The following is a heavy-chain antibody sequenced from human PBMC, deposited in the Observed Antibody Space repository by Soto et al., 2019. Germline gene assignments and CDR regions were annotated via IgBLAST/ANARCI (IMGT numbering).Heavy chain of an antibody. CDR2: ISSSSSYI. CDR3: ARDLDVTIFGVVRYYYGMDV. V-gene: IGHV3-21*01. Sequence: SGGSLRLSCAASGFTFSSYSMNWVRQAPGKGLEWVSSISSSSSYIYYADSVKGRFTISRDNAKNSLYLQMNSLRAEDTAVYYCARDLDVTIFGVVRYYYGMDVWGQGTTVTVSS. D-gene: IGHD3-3*01. J-gene: IGHJ6*02. CDR1: GFTFSSYS.